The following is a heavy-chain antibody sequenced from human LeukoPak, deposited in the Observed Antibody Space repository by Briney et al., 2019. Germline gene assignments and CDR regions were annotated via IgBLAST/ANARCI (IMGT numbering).Heavy chain of an antibody. CDR1: GFTFSHAW. J-gene: IGHJ3*02. Sequence: PGGSLRLSCAASGFTFSHAWIHWVRQAPGKGLEWVCRIKSQPCGGTADVAETVQGRFSISRVDSKYTAYLQMNSLKTEYTAVYYCTTDWRSGNLKFINPFDICGQGTTWTASS. V-gene: IGHV3-15*01. CDR2: IKSQPCGGTA. D-gene: IGHD1-7*01. CDR3: TTDWRSGNLKFINPFDI.